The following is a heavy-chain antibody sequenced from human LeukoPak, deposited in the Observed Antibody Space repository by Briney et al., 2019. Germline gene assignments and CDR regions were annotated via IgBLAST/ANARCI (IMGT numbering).Heavy chain of an antibody. Sequence: ASVKVSCKASGYTFTSYGISWVRQAPGQGLEWMGWISAYNGNKNYAQKLQGRVAMTTDTSTSTAYMELRSLRPDDTAVYYCARVLSYYYDSSGYSQFDYWGQGTLVTVSS. V-gene: IGHV1-18*01. J-gene: IGHJ4*02. CDR3: ARVLSYYYDSSGYSQFDY. D-gene: IGHD3-22*01. CDR1: GYTFTSYG. CDR2: ISAYNGNK.